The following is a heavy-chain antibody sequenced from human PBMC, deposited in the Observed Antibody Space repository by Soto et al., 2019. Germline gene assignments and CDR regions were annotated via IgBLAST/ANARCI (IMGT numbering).Heavy chain of an antibody. CDR3: AHRTAGTGTFDY. CDR1: GFSLSTIGVG. D-gene: IGHD6-13*01. V-gene: IGHV2-5*01. Sequence: YGPTLVTATQTLTLPCTFSGFSLSTIGVGLGWLRQPPGKALEWLALIYWNDDKRYSPSLKSRLTITKDTSKNQVVLTMTNMDPVDTATYYCAHRTAGTGTFDYWGQGTLVTVSS. J-gene: IGHJ4*02. CDR2: IYWNDDK.